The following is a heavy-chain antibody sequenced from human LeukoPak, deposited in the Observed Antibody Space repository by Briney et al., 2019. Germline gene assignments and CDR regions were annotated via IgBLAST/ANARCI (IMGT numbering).Heavy chain of an antibody. Sequence: SETLSLTCTVSGGSISNTFYYWGWIRQPPGKGLEWIGSINYSGSTYYNPALKSRVTISVDTSKNQFSLKLSSMTAADTAVYYCARHRSGWLQSSFDYWGQGTLVTVSS. CDR1: GGSISNTFYY. V-gene: IGHV4-39*01. CDR3: ARHRSGWLQSSFDY. CDR2: INYSGST. D-gene: IGHD5-24*01. J-gene: IGHJ4*02.